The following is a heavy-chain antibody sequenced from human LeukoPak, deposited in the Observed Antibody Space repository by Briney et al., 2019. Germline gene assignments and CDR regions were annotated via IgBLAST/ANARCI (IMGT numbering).Heavy chain of an antibody. V-gene: IGHV1-45*02. CDR2: ITPFNGNT. J-gene: IGHJ5*02. Sequence: ASVKVSCKASGYTFTYRYLHWVRQAPGQALEWMGWITPFNGNTNYAQKFQDRVTITRDRSMSTDYLELSSLRSEDTAVYYCARDNSVRDEAWWFNPWGQGTLVTVSS. CDR3: ARDNSVRDEAWWFNP. D-gene: IGHD5-24*01. CDR1: GYTFTYRY.